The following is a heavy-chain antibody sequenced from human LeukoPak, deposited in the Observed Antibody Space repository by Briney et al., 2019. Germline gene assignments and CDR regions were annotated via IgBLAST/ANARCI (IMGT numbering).Heavy chain of an antibody. V-gene: IGHV3-23*01. D-gene: IGHD2-2*01. J-gene: IGHJ6*02. CDR3: ARGRNSYCSSTSCYYYYYGMDV. CDR1: GFTFSSYA. Sequence: GGSLRLSCAASGFTFSSYAISWVRQAPGKGLEWVSTMSGSGMTPKYADSVKGRFTISRDNSKNTLYLQMNSLRAEDTAVYYCARGRNSYCSSTSCYYYYYGMDVWGQGTTVTVSS. CDR2: MSGSGMTP.